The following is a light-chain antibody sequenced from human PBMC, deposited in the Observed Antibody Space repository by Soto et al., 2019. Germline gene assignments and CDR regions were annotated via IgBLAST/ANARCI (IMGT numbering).Light chain of an antibody. Sequence: EIVMTQSPATLSVSPGERATLSCRASQSVSSNLAWYQQKPGQAPRLLIYGASTRATGIPARFSGSGSWTEFTLTISSLQSEDFAVYYCQQYNNWPRETFGQGTKVEIK. J-gene: IGKJ1*01. CDR1: QSVSSN. CDR3: QQYNNWPRET. CDR2: GAS. V-gene: IGKV3-15*01.